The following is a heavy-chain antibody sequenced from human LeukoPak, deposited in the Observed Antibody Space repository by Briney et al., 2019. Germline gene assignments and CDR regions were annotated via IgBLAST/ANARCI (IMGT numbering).Heavy chain of an antibody. D-gene: IGHD1-1*01. V-gene: IGHV3-30*02. CDR2: IRYDGSNK. CDR3: AKDGAPYTTLHYFDY. J-gene: IGHJ4*02. CDR1: GFTFSSYG. Sequence: GGSLRLSCAASGFTFSSYGMHWVRQAPGKGLEWVAFIRYDGSNKYYADSVKGRFTISRDNSKNTLYLQMNSLRAEDTAVYYCAKDGAPYTTLHYFDYWGQGTLVTVSP.